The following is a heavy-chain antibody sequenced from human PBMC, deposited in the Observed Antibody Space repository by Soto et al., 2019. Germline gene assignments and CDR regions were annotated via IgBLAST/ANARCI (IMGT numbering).Heavy chain of an antibody. J-gene: IGHJ3*02. CDR3: ARAPTHYDILTGYFESDAFDI. Sequence: SETLSLTCTVSGGSISSYYWSWIRQPPGKGLEWIGYIYYSGSTNYNPSLKSRVTISVDTSKNQFSLKLSSVTAADTAVYYCARAPTHYDILTGYFESDAFDIWGQGTMVIVSS. V-gene: IGHV4-59*01. CDR1: GGSISSYY. CDR2: IYYSGST. D-gene: IGHD3-9*01.